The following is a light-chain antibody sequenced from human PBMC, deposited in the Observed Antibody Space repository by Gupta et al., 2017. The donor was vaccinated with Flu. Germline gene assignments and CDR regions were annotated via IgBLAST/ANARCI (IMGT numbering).Light chain of an antibody. Sequence: TATLTCGASSVGVTSGDYPCLCQQKPGQSHRSMVYDKSNIPAGTPARFSGSLRGVKAALTLSGAKQEEEAEYYCLRADSGASWVFGGGTKLTVL. J-gene: IGLJ3*02. V-gene: IGLV7-46*01. CDR3: LRADSGASWV. CDR1: SVGVTSGDY. CDR2: DKS.